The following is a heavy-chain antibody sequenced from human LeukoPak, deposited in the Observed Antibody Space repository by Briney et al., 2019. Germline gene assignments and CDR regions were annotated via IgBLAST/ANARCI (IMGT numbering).Heavy chain of an antibody. CDR3: ARYERIGSCTGGACYYGLDV. CDR2: LSYSGGP. V-gene: IGHV4-59*01. Sequence: PAETLSLTCSVSGASISRFYWVWVRQPPGNGLEWIGYLSYSGGPKYNPSLKNRVSTSVDTSRNQFSLKLTSVTAADTAVYYCARYERIGSCTGGACYYGLDVWGQGTTVTVS. D-gene: IGHD2-8*02. CDR1: GASISRFY. J-gene: IGHJ6*02.